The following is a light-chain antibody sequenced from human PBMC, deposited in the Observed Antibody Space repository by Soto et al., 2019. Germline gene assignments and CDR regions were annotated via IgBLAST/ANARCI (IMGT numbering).Light chain of an antibody. J-gene: IGLJ1*01. CDR3: SSYSSSGTLYV. Sequence: QSVLTQPASVSGSPGQSITISCTGTSSDVGGYNYVSWYQHHPGKAPKLMIYDVNNRPSGISNRFFGSKSGNTASLTISGRQTEDEADYYCSSYSSSGTLYVFGTGTKVTVL. CDR2: DVN. V-gene: IGLV2-14*01. CDR1: SSDVGGYNY.